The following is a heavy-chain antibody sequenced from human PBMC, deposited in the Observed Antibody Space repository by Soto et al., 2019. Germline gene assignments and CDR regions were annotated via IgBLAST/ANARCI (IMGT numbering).Heavy chain of an antibody. CDR1: GFTVSSNY. Sequence: EVQLVESGGGLVQPGGSLRLSCAASGFTVSSNYMSWVRQAPGKGLEWVSVIYSGGSTYYADSVKGRFTISRDNSKNTLYLQMNSLRAEDTAVYYCARDWPDSSGFDAFDIWGQGTMVTVSS. J-gene: IGHJ3*02. CDR2: IYSGGST. CDR3: ARDWPDSSGFDAFDI. D-gene: IGHD3-22*01. V-gene: IGHV3-66*01.